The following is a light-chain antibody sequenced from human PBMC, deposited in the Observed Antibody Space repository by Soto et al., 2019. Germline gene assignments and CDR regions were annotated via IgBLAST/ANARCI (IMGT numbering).Light chain of an antibody. V-gene: IGLV2-8*01. J-gene: IGLJ1*01. CDR3: SSYAGNNIYYV. Sequence: QPALTQPPSASGSPGQSVTISCTGTSSDVGGYNFVSWYQQHPGKAPKLIIFEVTKRPSGVPDRFSGSKSGNTASLTVSGLQAEDEADYYCSSYAGNNIYYVFGTGTKVTVL. CDR1: SSDVGGYNF. CDR2: EVT.